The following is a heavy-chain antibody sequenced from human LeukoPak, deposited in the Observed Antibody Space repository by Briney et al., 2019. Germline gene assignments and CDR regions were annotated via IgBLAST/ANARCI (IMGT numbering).Heavy chain of an antibody. Sequence: ASVKVSCKASGYTFTSYGISWVRQAPGQGLEWIGWISAYNGNTNYAQKLQGRVTMTTDTSTTTAHMELRSLRSDDTAVYYCARGNSSSWYFPDPFDYWGQGTLVTVSS. V-gene: IGHV1-18*04. J-gene: IGHJ4*02. CDR2: ISAYNGNT. CDR3: ARGNSSSWYFPDPFDY. CDR1: GYTFTSYG. D-gene: IGHD6-13*01.